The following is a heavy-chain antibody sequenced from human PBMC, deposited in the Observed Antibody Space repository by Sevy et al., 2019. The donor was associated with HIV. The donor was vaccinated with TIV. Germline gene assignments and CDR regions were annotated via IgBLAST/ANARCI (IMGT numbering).Heavy chain of an antibody. CDR3: ARVFAPGIAARTEYDAFDI. V-gene: IGHV3-33*01. CDR2: IWYDGSNK. CDR1: GFTFSSYG. J-gene: IGHJ3*02. Sequence: GGSLRLSCAASGFTFSSYGMHWVHQAPGKGLEWVAVIWYDGSNKYYADSVKGRFTISRDNSKNTLYLQMNSLRAEDTAVYYCARVFAPGIAARTEYDAFDIWGQGTMVTVSS. D-gene: IGHD6-6*01.